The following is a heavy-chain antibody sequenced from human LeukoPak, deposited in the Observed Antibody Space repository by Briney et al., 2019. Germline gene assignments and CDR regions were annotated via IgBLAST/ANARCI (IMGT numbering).Heavy chain of an antibody. CDR2: INIGGTNT. Sequence: GGSLRLSCAASGFTFSDYYMSWIRQAPGKGLEWLSYINIGGTNTHYADSVKGRFTISRDNAKKSLYLEMNNLRAEDTAVYYCATDGAGFDTWGQGVLVTVTS. CDR1: GFTFSDYY. CDR3: ATDGAGFDT. J-gene: IGHJ5*02. V-gene: IGHV3-11*01.